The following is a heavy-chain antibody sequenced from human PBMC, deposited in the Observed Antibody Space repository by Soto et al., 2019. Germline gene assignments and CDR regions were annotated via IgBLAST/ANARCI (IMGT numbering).Heavy chain of an antibody. CDR3: VRVGRLGGY. D-gene: IGHD3-16*01. CDR1: GFTFSSYW. J-gene: IGHJ4*02. V-gene: IGHV3-7*03. Sequence: EVQLVESGGGLVQPGGSLRLSCAASGFTFSSYWMSWVRQAPGKGLEWVANIKEDGSEKYYVDSAKGRFTISRDNAKNSLFLQMNSLKAEDTAVYYCVRVGRLGGYWGQGTLVTVSS. CDR2: IKEDGSEK.